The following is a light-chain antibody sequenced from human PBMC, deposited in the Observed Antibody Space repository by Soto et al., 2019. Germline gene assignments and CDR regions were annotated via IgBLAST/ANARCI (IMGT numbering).Light chain of an antibody. Sequence: QSVLTQPASVSGSPGQSITISCTGTSSDIGGYNYVSWYQQHPGKAPKLMIYDVNNRPSGVSNRFSGSKSGNTASLTISGLQAEDEALYYCRSYTTSSTLVFGGGTQVTVL. J-gene: IGLJ3*02. CDR1: SSDIGGYNY. CDR2: DVN. CDR3: RSYTTSSTLV. V-gene: IGLV2-14*03.